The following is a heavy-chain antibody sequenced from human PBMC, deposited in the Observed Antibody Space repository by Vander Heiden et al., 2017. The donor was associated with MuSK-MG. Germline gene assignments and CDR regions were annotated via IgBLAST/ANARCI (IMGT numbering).Heavy chain of an antibody. D-gene: IGHD3-22*01. Sequence: QVRLVESAGGVFQPGRPLRLSCAASGFTFSSHVMHWVRQAPGKGLEWVAVIWYDGSNKYYADSVKGRFTISRDNSKNTLYLQMNSLRAEDTAVYYCAKDYDSGAFDIWGQGTMVTVSS. V-gene: IGHV3-33*06. J-gene: IGHJ3*02. CDR1: GFTFSSHV. CDR2: IWYDGSNK. CDR3: AKDYDSGAFDI.